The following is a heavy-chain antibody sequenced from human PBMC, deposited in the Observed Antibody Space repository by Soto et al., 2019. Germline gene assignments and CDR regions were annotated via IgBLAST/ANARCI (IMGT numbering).Heavy chain of an antibody. Sequence: GGSLRLSCAASGFSFSTYLMSWVRQTPGKGLEWVANIKQGGNEKFYVDSVKGRFTISRDNDKKSLYLQMDSLRVEDTAVYYCVGALTYEVPYYYYGMDGWGQGTTGTVSS. V-gene: IGHV3-7*01. J-gene: IGHJ6*02. D-gene: IGHD3-16*01. CDR3: VGALTYEVPYYYYGMDG. CDR2: IKQGGNEK. CDR1: GFSFSTYL.